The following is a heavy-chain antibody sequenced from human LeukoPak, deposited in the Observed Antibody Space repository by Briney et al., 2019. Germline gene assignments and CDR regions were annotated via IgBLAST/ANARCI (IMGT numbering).Heavy chain of an antibody. Sequence: SGTLSLTCAVSGVSISSGLWWSWVRQPPGKGLEWIGEINHSGSTNYNPSLKSRVTISVDTSKNQFSLKLSSVTAADTAVYYCARGGWLQLRAFDYWGQGTLVTVSS. V-gene: IGHV4-4*02. CDR2: INHSGST. CDR3: ARGGWLQLRAFDY. CDR1: GVSISSGLW. D-gene: IGHD5-24*01. J-gene: IGHJ4*02.